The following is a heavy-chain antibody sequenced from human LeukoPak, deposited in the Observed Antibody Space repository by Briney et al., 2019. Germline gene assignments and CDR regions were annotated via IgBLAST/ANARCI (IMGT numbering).Heavy chain of an antibody. D-gene: IGHD2-8*01. CDR3: STDPRLLIY. CDR1: GFGFSDPY. V-gene: IGHV3-11*01. J-gene: IGHJ4*01. CDR2: ISGSGSDM. Sequence: GGSLRLSCVVSGFGFSDPYMTWIRQTPGKGLEWLAYISGSGSDMYYADSVKGRFTISRDNAKNSLYLQMNSLRPDDTALYYCSTDPRLLIYWGHGTLVTVSS.